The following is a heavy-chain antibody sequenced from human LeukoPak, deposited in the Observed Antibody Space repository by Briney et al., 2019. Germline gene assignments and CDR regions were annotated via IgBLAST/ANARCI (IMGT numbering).Heavy chain of an antibody. J-gene: IGHJ6*04. V-gene: IGHV3-64*02. CDR2: INGDGGST. D-gene: IGHD3-10*01. CDR1: GFTLSSYS. Sequence: GGSLRLSCAASGFTLSSYSMHWVRQAPGKGLECVSAINGDGGSTYYADSVKGRFTISRDNSKNTLYLQMGSLRSEDMAVYYCASGRLYGSRTYYNREMDVWGKGTTVTVSS. CDR3: ASGRLYGSRTYYNREMDV.